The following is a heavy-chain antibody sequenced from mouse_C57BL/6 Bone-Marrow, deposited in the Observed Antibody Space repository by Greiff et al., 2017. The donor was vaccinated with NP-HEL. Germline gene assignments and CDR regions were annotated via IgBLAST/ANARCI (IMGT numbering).Heavy chain of an antibody. CDR2: IHPSDSVT. CDR3: AIFPYYRDAMDY. D-gene: IGHD1-1*01. J-gene: IGHJ4*01. CDR1: GYTFTSYW. Sequence: QVQLQQPGAELVKPGASVKVSCKASGYTFTSYWMHWVKQRPGQGLEWIGRIHPSDSVTNYNQKFKGKATLTVDKSSSTAYMQLSSLTSEDSAVYYCAIFPYYRDAMDYWGQGTSVTVSS. V-gene: IGHV1-74*01.